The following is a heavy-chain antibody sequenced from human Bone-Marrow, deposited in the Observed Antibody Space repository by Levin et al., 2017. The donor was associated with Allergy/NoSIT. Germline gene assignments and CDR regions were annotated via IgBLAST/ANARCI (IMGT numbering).Heavy chain of an antibody. CDR1: GFTVGNNY. CDR2: VYSGGST. V-gene: IGHV3-53*01. CDR3: ATSPTSGY. J-gene: IGHJ4*02. Sequence: PGGSLRLSCAASGFTVGNNYMSWVRQAPGKGLEGVSNVYSGGSTHYTDSVKGRFTISRDSSKNTLYLQMNSLRAEDTAVYYCATSPTSGYWGQGTLVTVSS.